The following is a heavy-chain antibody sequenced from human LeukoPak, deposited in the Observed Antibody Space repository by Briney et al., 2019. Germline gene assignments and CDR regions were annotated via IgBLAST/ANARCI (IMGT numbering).Heavy chain of an antibody. CDR1: GGTFSSYA. CDR3: AREGGDDYYGSGSYYF. J-gene: IGHJ4*02. V-gene: IGHV1-69*13. CDR2: IIPIFGTA. D-gene: IGHD3-10*01. Sequence: SVKVSCKASGGTFSSYAISWVRQAPGQGLEWMGGIIPIFGTANYAQKFQGRVTITADESTSTAYMELSSLRSEDTAVYYCAREGGDDYYGSGSYYFWGQGTLVAVSS.